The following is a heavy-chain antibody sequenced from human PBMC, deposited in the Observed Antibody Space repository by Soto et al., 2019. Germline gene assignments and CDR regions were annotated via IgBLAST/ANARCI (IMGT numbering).Heavy chain of an antibody. Sequence: QVQLVQSGAEVKKPGSSVKVSCKASGGTFSSYTISWVRQAPGQGREWMGRIIPILGIANYAQKFQGRVTITAHKSTSTAYMELSSLRSEDTAVYYCASNYGDYEDDAFDIWGQGTMVTVSS. CDR2: IIPILGIA. CDR1: GGTFSSYT. D-gene: IGHD4-17*01. J-gene: IGHJ3*02. CDR3: ASNYGDYEDDAFDI. V-gene: IGHV1-69*02.